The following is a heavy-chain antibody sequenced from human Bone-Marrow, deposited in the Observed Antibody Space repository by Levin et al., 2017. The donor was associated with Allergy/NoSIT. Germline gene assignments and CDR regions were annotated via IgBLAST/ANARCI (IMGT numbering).Heavy chain of an antibody. CDR2: VYYSGST. V-gene: IGHV4-59*08. Sequence: SETLSLTCTVSGGSISSYYWSWIRQPPGKGLEWIGYVYYSGSTNYNPSLKSRVTISVDTSKNQFSLKLRSVTAADTAVYYCARGGDSSTWYPPFDYWGQGALVTVSS. D-gene: IGHD2-2*01. CDR1: GGSISSYY. J-gene: IGHJ4*02. CDR3: ARGGDSSTWYPPFDY.